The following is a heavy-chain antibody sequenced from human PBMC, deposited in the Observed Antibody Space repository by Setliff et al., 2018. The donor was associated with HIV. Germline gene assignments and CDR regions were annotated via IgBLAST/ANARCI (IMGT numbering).Heavy chain of an antibody. D-gene: IGHD1-26*01. Sequence: PSETLSLTCTVSGDSMRNQYWSWIRQSPGKGLEWIGSVYYRGDTHYNPSLKSRVTISADTSKNQFSLNLYSVTAADTAVYYCARLDDSGSYYENAFDMWSQGTRVTVSS. V-gene: IGHV4-59*11. CDR1: GDSMRNQY. J-gene: IGHJ3*02. CDR3: ARLDDSGSYYENAFDM. CDR2: VYYRGDT.